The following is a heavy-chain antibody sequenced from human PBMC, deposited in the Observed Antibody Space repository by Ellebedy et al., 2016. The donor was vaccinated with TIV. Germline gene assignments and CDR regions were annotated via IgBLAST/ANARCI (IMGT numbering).Heavy chain of an antibody. CDR1: GFTFSSYA. CDR3: ATVSGKYYFDS. D-gene: IGHD2-8*01. J-gene: IGHJ4*02. Sequence: GESLKISXAASGFTFSSYAMNWVRQAPGKGLEWVSLTSGSGGSIHYADSVKGRFTISRDNSKNTLYLQMNSLRAEDTAVYYCATVSGKYYFDSWGQGTLVTVSS. V-gene: IGHV3-23*01. CDR2: TSGSGGSI.